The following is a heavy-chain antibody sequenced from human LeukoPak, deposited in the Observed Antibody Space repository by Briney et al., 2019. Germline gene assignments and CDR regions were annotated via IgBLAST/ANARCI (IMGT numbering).Heavy chain of an antibody. CDR3: ARDEVGATTSDFDY. CDR2: ISGSSNYI. V-gene: IGHV3-21*01. CDR1: GFTFSSYS. D-gene: IGHD1-26*01. Sequence: GGSLRLSCAASGFTFSSYSMNWVRQAPGKGLEWVSSISGSSNYIYYADSVKGRFTISRDNAKNPLYLQMNSLRAEDTAVYYCARDEVGATTSDFDYWGQGTLVTVSS. J-gene: IGHJ4*02.